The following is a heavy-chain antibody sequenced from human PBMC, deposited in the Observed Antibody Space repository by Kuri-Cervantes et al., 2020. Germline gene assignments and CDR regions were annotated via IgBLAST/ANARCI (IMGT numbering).Heavy chain of an antibody. J-gene: IGHJ6*02. CDR2: INPSGGST. Sequence: ASVKVSCKASGYTSTSYYMHWVRQAPGQGLEWMGIINPSGGSTSYAQKFQGRVTMTTDTSTSTAYMELRSLRSDDTAVYYCARVTGYYDILTGRFYYYGMDVWGQGTTVTVSS. D-gene: IGHD3-9*01. CDR3: ARVTGYYDILTGRFYYYGMDV. CDR1: GYTSTSYY. V-gene: IGHV1-46*01.